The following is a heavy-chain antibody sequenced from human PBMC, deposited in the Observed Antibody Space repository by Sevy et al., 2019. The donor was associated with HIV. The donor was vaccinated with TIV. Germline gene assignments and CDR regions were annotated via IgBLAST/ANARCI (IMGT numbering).Heavy chain of an antibody. V-gene: IGHV3-30-3*01. Sequence: GGSLRLSCAASGFAFSSHAMHWVRQAPGKGLEWVAVISYEGTETFYAASVEGRFTISRDNSKNMLSLQINSLRPEDTAVYFCAKDGGYSIKWYPLYWGHGTLVTVSS. CDR3: AKDGGYSIKWYPLY. CDR1: GFAFSSHA. D-gene: IGHD6-13*01. CDR2: ISYEGTET. J-gene: IGHJ4*01.